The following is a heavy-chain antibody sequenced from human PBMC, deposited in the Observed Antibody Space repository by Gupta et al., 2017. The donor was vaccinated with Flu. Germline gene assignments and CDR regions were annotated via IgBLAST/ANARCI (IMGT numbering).Heavy chain of an antibody. J-gene: IGHJ4*02. CDR1: GGSFSGYY. V-gene: IGHV4-34*01. CDR3: ARLRGGSYCFDY. CDR2: INHSGST. D-gene: IGHD1-26*01. Sequence: QVQLQQWGAGLLKPSETLSLTCAVYGGSFSGYYWSWIRQPPGKGLEWIGEINHSGSTNYNPSLKSRVTISVDTSKNQFSLKLSSVTAADTAVYYCARLRGGSYCFDYWGQGTLVIVSS.